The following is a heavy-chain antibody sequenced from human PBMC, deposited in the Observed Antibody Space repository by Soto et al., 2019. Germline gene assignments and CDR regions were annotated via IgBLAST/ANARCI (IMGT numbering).Heavy chain of an antibody. V-gene: IGHV4-59*01. CDR1: GGSISSYY. J-gene: IGHJ5*02. D-gene: IGHD6-13*01. CDR3: ARARPPRLAAAARADNWCFDT. CDR2: IYYSGST. Sequence: PSETLSLTCTVSGGSISSYYWSWIRQPPGKGLEWIGYIYYSGSTNYNPSLKSRVTISVDTSKNQFSLKLSSVTAADTAVYYCARARPPRLAAAARADNWCFDTWGQGTLATVSS.